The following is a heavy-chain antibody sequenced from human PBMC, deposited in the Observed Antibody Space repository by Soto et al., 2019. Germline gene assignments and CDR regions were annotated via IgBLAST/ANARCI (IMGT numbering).Heavy chain of an antibody. Sequence: QVQLVQSGAEVKKPGSSVKVSCKASGGTFSSYAISWVRQAPGQGLEWMGGIIPIFGTANYAQKFQGRVTITADESTSTAYMELSSLRSEDTAVYYCAGGCRWEPPYYYYYGMDVWGQGTTVTVSS. V-gene: IGHV1-69*01. CDR3: AGGCRWEPPYYYYYGMDV. J-gene: IGHJ6*02. D-gene: IGHD1-26*01. CDR2: IIPIFGTA. CDR1: GGTFSSYA.